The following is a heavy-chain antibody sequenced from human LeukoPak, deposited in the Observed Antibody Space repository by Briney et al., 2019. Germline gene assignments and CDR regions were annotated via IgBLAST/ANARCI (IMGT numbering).Heavy chain of an antibody. CDR1: GYTFTDYT. V-gene: IGHV1-3*01. CDR3: ATEFSLTGRDY. D-gene: IGHD3-9*01. J-gene: IGHJ4*02. Sequence: ASVKVSCKASGYTFTDYTMHWLRQAPGQRLDWMGWINGGSGNTKYSPEFQGRVTITRDTSASTAYMELSSLRSEDTAVYYCATEFSLTGRDYWGQGTLVTVSS. CDR2: INGGSGNT.